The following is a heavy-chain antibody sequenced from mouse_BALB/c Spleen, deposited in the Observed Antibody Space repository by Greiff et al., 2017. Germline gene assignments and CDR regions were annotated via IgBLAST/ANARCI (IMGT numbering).Heavy chain of an antibody. CDR2: IDPSDSET. D-gene: IGHD3-1*01. CDR1: GYSFTSYW. V-gene: IGHV1S126*01. J-gene: IGHJ4*01. CDR3: ARSGAMDY. Sequence: QVQLKESGPQLARPGASVKISCKASGYSFTSYWMHWVKQRPGQGLEWIGMIDPSDSETRLNQKFKDKATLTVDKSSSTAYMQRISPTSEDSAVYYCARSGAMDYGGQGTSVTVSS.